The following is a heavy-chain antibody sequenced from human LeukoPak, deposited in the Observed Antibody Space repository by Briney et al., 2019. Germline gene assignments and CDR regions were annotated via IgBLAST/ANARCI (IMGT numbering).Heavy chain of an antibody. CDR1: GYMVSDYY. D-gene: IGHD6-13*01. V-gene: IGHV1-2*02. Sequence: ASVTVSCKTPGYMVSDYYMHWVRQAPGQGLEWMGWIRGDTGDTDSPQKFQGRVTMTRDTSTNTAYMELRRLRYDDTAIYFCARVRGNSCDYWGQGTLVTVSS. CDR2: IRGDTGDT. J-gene: IGHJ4*02. CDR3: ARVRGNSCDY.